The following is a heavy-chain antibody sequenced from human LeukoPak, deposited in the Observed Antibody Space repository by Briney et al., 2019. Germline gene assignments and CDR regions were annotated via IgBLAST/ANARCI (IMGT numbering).Heavy chain of an antibody. CDR2: ISASAGNL. CDR3: AKRPAAVRGVIPYVDY. Sequence: GGSLRLSCAASRFMFRSSSMSSVRQVPGKGLEWVSTISASAGNLYYADSVKGRFTISRDNSKNTLFLQMNGLRAEDTAIYFCAKRPAAVRGVIPYVDYWGQGTLVTVSS. CDR1: RFMFRSSS. V-gene: IGHV3-23*01. D-gene: IGHD3-10*02. J-gene: IGHJ4*02.